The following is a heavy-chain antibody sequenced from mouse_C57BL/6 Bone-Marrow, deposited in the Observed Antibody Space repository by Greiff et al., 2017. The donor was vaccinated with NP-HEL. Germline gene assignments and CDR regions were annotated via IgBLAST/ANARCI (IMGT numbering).Heavy chain of an antibody. J-gene: IGHJ2*01. CDR1: GFTFSNYW. CDR3: TGTGTRGYFDY. Sequence: EVKVEESGGGLVQPGGSMKLSCVASGFTFSNYWMNWVRQSPEKGLEWVAQIRLKSDNYATHYAESVKGRFTISRDDSKSSVYLQMNNLRAEDTGIYYCTGTGTRGYFDYWGQGTTLTVSS. V-gene: IGHV6-3*01. CDR2: IRLKSDNYAT. D-gene: IGHD4-1*01.